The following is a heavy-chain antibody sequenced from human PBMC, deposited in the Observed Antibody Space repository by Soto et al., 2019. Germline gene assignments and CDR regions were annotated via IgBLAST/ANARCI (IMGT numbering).Heavy chain of an antibody. J-gene: IGHJ4*02. D-gene: IGHD3-22*01. V-gene: IGHV1-2*02. CDR1: GYTFTGYY. Sequence: ASVKVSCKASGYTFTGYYMHWVRQAPGQGLEWMGWINPNSGGTNYAQKFQGRVTMTRDTSISTAYMELSRLRSDDTAVYYCARGAHYHDSSGPIHYWGQGPLVTVSS. CDR2: INPNSGGT. CDR3: ARGAHYHDSSGPIHY.